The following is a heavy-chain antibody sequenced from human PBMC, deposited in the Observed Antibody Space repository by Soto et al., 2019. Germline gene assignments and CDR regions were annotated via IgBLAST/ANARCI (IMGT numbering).Heavy chain of an antibody. Sequence: QEQLVESGGGMVHPGTSLRLSSVTSGITLAAHGMHWVRQAPGKGLEWVALSWYDGKTFYGDSVKGRFTISRDTSTVFLDMRSLRPDDTAVYFCARVRNNNDKRLDVWGQGTTVIVS. V-gene: IGHV3-33*01. CDR2: SWYDGKT. CDR1: GITLAAHG. D-gene: IGHD2-8*01. CDR3: ARVRNNNDKRLDV. J-gene: IGHJ6*02.